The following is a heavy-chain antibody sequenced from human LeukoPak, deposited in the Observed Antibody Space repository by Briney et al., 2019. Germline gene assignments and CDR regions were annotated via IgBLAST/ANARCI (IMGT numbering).Heavy chain of an antibody. V-gene: IGHV3-48*01. J-gene: IGHJ4*02. CDR2: ISRNSDNI. CDR1: GFTFSSYS. D-gene: IGHD1-26*01. CDR3: AKVHSGSYSPFGY. Sequence: GGSLRLSCVASGFTFSSYSMNWFRQAPGKGLQWISYISRNSDNIYYADSVKGRFTISRDNSKNTLYLQMNSLRAEDTAVYYCAKVHSGSYSPFGYWGQGTLVTVSS.